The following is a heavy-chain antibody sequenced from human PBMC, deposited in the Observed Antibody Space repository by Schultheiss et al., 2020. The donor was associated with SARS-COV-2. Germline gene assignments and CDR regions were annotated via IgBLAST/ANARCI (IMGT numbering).Heavy chain of an antibody. CDR3: AKDALVVPAAIQLPYYYYGMDV. CDR2: IGTAGDT. Sequence: GGSLRLSCAASGFTFSSYDMHWVRQATGKGLEWVSAIGTAGDTYYADSVKGRFTISRDNSKNTLYLQMNSLRAEDTAVYYCAKDALVVPAAIQLPYYYYGMDVWGQGTTVTVSS. D-gene: IGHD2-2*02. V-gene: IGHV3-13*01. CDR1: GFTFSSYD. J-gene: IGHJ6*02.